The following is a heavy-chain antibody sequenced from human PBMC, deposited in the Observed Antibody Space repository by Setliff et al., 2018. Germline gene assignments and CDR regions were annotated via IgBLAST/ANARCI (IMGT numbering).Heavy chain of an antibody. D-gene: IGHD2-21*01. V-gene: IGHV4-39*01. CDR3: ARSVVVIAYDAFDI. CDR1: CGSISSGSYY. Sequence: SETLSLTCTVSCGSISSGSYYWGWIRQPPGKGLEWIGSIYYSGSTYYNPSLKSRVTISVDTSKNQFSLKLSSVTAADTAVYYCARSVVVIAYDAFDIWGQGARVTVSS. J-gene: IGHJ3*02. CDR2: IYYSGST.